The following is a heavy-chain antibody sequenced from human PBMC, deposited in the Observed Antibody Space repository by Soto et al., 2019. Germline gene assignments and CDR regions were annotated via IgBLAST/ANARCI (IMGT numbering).Heavy chain of an antibody. CDR2: ISAYNGNT. V-gene: IGHV1-18*01. CDR3: ARDGHPYCGGGSCYYLDY. D-gene: IGHD2-15*01. Sequence: ASVKVSCKASGYTFTGDGISWVRQAPGQGLEWMGWISAYNGNTNYAQKLQGRVTMTTDTSTSTAYMELRSLRPEDTAVYYCARDGHPYCGGGSCYYLDYWGRGTLVTVSS. CDR1: GYTFTGDG. J-gene: IGHJ4*02.